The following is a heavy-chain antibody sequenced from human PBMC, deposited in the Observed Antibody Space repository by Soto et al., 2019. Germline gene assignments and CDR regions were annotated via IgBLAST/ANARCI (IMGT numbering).Heavy chain of an antibody. D-gene: IGHD6-13*01. CDR1: GFTFSSYA. V-gene: IGHV3-23*01. CDR2: VSGSGGST. Sequence: EVQLLESXGGXVXXGGSLRLSCAASGFTFSSYAMRWVRQAPGKGLEWVSAVSGSGGSTYYADSVKGRFTISRDNAKYTLYLQMNSLSAEDTAVYYCARRGPGTYFDYWGQGTLVTVSS. J-gene: IGHJ4*02. CDR3: ARRGPGTYFDY.